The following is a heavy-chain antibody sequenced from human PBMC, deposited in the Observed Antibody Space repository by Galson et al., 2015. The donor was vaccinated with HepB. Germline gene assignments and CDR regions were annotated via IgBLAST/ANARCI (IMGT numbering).Heavy chain of an antibody. CDR3: ARDRAGITIFGVVIGDSGRYYFDY. V-gene: IGHV1-18*04. CDR2: ISAYNGNT. J-gene: IGHJ4*02. CDR1: GYTFTSYG. D-gene: IGHD3-3*01. Sequence: SVKVSCKAPGYTFTSYGISWVRQAPGQELEWMGWISAYNGNTNYAQKLQGRVTMTTDTSTSTAYMELRSLRSDDTAVYYCARDRAGITIFGVVIGDSGRYYFDYWGQGTLVTVSS.